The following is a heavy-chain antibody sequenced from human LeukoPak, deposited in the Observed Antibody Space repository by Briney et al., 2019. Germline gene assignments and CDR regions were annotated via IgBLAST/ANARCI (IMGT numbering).Heavy chain of an antibody. J-gene: IGHJ4*02. V-gene: IGHV1-2*02. Sequence: ASVKVSCKTSGFTFTGYYIHWVRQAPGQGLEWMGWINPNSGGTTYAQKFQGRVTMTRDTSISTAYVELRSLRSDDTAVYYCARDLRGYSSGWPVVGVNLRSDYWGQGTLVTVSS. D-gene: IGHD6-19*01. CDR3: ARDLRGYSSGWPVVGVNLRSDY. CDR1: GFTFTGYY. CDR2: INPNSGGT.